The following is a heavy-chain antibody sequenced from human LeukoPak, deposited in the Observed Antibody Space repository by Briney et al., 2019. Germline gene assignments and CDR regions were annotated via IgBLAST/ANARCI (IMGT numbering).Heavy chain of an antibody. D-gene: IGHD3-16*01. Sequence: SVKVSCKASGGTFSSYAFDWVRQAPGQGLEWVGRIIPLLGVTNHAQKLQGRVTVTADPATNTAYMELSSLIPDDTAVYYCARARTMITFGGVRHAFDIWGQGTLVTVSS. V-gene: IGHV1-69*04. CDR3: ARARTMITFGGVRHAFDI. CDR2: IIPLLGVT. CDR1: GGTFSSYA. J-gene: IGHJ3*02.